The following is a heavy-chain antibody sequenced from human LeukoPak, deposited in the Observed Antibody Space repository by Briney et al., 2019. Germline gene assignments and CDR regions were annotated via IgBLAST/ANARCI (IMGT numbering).Heavy chain of an antibody. Sequence: PGGSLRLSCAASGFTFSSYGMHWVRQAPGKGLEWVAFIRYDGSNKYYADSVKGRFTISRDNSKNTLYLQMNSLRAEDTAVYYCAKKGGSYLPNWFDPWGQGTPVTVSS. CDR1: GFTFSSYG. CDR3: AKKGGSYLPNWFDP. CDR2: IRYDGSNK. J-gene: IGHJ5*02. V-gene: IGHV3-30*02. D-gene: IGHD1-26*01.